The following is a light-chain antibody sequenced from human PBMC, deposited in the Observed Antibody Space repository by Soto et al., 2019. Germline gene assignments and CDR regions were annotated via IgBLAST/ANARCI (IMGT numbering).Light chain of an antibody. J-gene: IGLJ1*01. V-gene: IGLV2-14*01. CDR3: SSYTSSSTPV. Sequence: QSALTQPASVSGSPGQSITISCTGTSSDVGFYNYVSWYQQHPGKAPKLMIYEVSNRPSGVSNRFSGSKSGNTASLTISGLQAEDEADYYCSSYTSSSTPVFGTGTKVTVL. CDR1: SSDVGFYNY. CDR2: EVS.